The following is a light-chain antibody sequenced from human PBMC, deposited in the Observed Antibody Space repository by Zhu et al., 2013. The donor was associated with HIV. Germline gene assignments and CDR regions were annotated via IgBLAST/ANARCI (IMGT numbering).Light chain of an antibody. CDR2: AAA. CDR3: LQHNSYPRT. V-gene: IGKV1-17*02. CDR1: QAIRND. J-gene: IGKJ1*01. Sequence: DIRMTQSPSSLSAFVGDRVTITCRASQAIRNDLGWYHQRQGKAPKRLIQAAATLHEGVSARFRGSGYGIEFTLTITNLQPEDSGTYYCLQHNSYPRTFGPGTEGGNQT.